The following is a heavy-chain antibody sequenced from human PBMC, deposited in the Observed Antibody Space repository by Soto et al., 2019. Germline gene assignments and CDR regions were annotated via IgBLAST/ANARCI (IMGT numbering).Heavy chain of an antibody. CDR3: ARGRHDAFDI. Sequence: SETLSLTCTVSGGSISSGDYYWSWIRQPPGKGPEWIGYIYYSGSTYYNPSLKSRVTISVDTSKNQFSLKLSSVTAADTAVYYCARGRHDAFDIWGQGTMVTVSS. CDR2: IYYSGST. J-gene: IGHJ3*02. CDR1: GGSISSGDYY. V-gene: IGHV4-30-4*01.